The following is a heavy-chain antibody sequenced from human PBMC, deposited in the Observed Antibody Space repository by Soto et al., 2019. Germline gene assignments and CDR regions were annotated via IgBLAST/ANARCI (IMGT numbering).Heavy chain of an antibody. V-gene: IGHV3-23*01. CDR3: ALTGYSSSWPHFYYYYGMAV. D-gene: IGHD6-13*01. J-gene: IGHJ6*02. CDR2: ISGSGGST. Sequence: EVQLLESGGGLVQPGGSLRLSCAASGFTFSSYAMSWVRQAPGKGREWVSAISGSGGSTYYADSVKGRFTISRDNSKNTLYLQMNSLRGEDTAVYYCALTGYSSSWPHFYYYYGMAVWCQGTTVTVSS. CDR1: GFTFSSYA.